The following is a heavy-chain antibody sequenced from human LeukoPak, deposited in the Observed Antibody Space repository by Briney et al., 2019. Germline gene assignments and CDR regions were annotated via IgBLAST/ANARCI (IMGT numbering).Heavy chain of an antibody. CDR3: ARAHTNWFDP. CDR1: GFTFTTYS. V-gene: IGHV3-48*01. J-gene: IGHJ5*02. Sequence: PGRSLRLSCAASGFTFTTYSMHWVRQAPGKGLEWVSYISSSTTTMCYADSVKGRFTVSRDNAKNSLYLQMNSLRAEDTAIYYCARAHTNWFDPWGQGTLVTVSS. CDR2: ISSSTTTM.